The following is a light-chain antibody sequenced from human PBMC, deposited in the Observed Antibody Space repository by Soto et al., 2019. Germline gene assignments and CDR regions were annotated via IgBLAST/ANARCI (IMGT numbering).Light chain of an antibody. CDR2: EVT. Sequence: QSALTQPASVSGSPGQSITISCTGTSRDIGTSNLVSWYQQYPGKAPKLMIYEVTKRPSGISYRFSGSKSGNTASLTISGLQPEDEADYYSSSFTGISTSLFDFGTGTKVTVL. CDR3: SSFTGISTSLFD. J-gene: IGLJ1*01. V-gene: IGLV2-23*02. CDR1: SRDIGTSNL.